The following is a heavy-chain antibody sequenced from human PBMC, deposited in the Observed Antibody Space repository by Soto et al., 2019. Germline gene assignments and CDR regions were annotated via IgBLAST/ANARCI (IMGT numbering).Heavy chain of an antibody. D-gene: IGHD1-26*01. CDR1: GYSISSSYY. CDR3: ARRRIVVTTNFDY. CDR2: IFHTGST. V-gene: IGHV4-38-2*01. J-gene: IGHJ4*02. Sequence: SETLSLTCAVSGYSISSSYYWGWIRQPPGKGLEWIGHIFHTGSTYYNPSLKSRVTISVDTSKNQFSLKLSSVTATDTAVYYCARRRIVVTTNFDYWGQGTLVTVSS.